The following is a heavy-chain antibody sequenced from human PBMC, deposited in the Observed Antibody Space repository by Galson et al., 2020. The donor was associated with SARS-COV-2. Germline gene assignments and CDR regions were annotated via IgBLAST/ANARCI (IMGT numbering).Heavy chain of an antibody. CDR1: GGSISSSSYY. Sequence: SQTLSLTCTVSGGSISSSSYYWGWIRQPPGKGLEWIGSIYYSGSTYYNPSLKSRVTISVDTSKNQFSLKLSSVTAADTAVYYCARSSVLRYFDWTYYYYIDVWGKGTTVTISS. CDR3: ARSSVLRYFDWTYYYYIDV. V-gene: IGHV4-39*01. D-gene: IGHD3-9*01. CDR2: IYYSGST. J-gene: IGHJ6*03.